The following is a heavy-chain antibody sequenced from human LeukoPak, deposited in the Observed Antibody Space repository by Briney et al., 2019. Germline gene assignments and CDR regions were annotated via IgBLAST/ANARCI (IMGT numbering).Heavy chain of an antibody. V-gene: IGHV1-46*01. Sequence: GASVKVSCKASGYTFTSYYMHWVRQAPGQGLEWMGIINPSGGSTSYAQKFQGRVTMTRDTSTSTVYMELSSLRSEDTAVYYCARGGPPPKYYYYGMDVWGQGTTVTVSS. CDR1: GYTFTSYY. J-gene: IGHJ6*02. CDR2: INPSGGST. CDR3: ARGGPPPKYYYYGMDV. D-gene: IGHD3-16*01.